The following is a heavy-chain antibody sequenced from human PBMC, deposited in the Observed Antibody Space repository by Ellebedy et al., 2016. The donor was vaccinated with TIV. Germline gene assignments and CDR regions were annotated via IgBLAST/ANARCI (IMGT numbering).Heavy chain of an antibody. Sequence: GESLKISCKGSKYSFTNYWISWVRQMPGKGLEWMGTIYPSDPYTNYSPSFQGHVTISADKSISTAYLQWSSLKASDTAMYYCARHETVSGPFDYWGQGTLVTVSS. CDR2: IYPSDPYT. D-gene: IGHD4-11*01. CDR1: KYSFTNYW. V-gene: IGHV5-10-1*01. J-gene: IGHJ4*02. CDR3: ARHETVSGPFDY.